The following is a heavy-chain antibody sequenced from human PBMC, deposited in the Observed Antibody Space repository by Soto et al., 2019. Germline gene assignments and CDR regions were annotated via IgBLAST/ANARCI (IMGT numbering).Heavy chain of an antibody. D-gene: IGHD3-16*02. Sequence: PSETLSLTCTVSGGSISSGGYYWSWIRQHPGKGLEWIGYIYYSGSTYYNPSLKSRVTISVDTSKNQFSLKLSSVTAADTAVYYRARGIATDHPCDWFDPWGQGTPVTVSS. CDR2: IYYSGST. CDR3: ARGIATDHPCDWFDP. J-gene: IGHJ5*02. V-gene: IGHV4-31*03. CDR1: GGSISSGGYY.